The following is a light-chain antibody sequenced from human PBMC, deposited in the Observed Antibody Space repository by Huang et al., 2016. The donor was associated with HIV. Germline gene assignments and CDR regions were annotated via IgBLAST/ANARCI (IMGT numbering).Light chain of an antibody. Sequence: EIVLTQSPATLSLSPGECATLSCRASQTIFTYLDWYQQKPGQAPRLLIYDASSGAPGIPARCSGSGSEADFTLTISSLEPEDFAVYYCQQRSSWPRTFGGGTKVEIK. CDR3: QQRSSWPRT. CDR2: DAS. J-gene: IGKJ4*01. V-gene: IGKV3-11*01. CDR1: QTIFTY.